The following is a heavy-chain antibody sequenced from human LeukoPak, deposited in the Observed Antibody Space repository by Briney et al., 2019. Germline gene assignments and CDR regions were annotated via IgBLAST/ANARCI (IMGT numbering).Heavy chain of an antibody. J-gene: IGHJ4*02. CDR2: ISYDGSNK. CDR1: GFTFSSYA. D-gene: IGHD4-23*01. V-gene: IGHV3-30-3*01. Sequence: PGRSLRLSCAASGFTFSSYAMHWVRQAPGKGLEWVAVISYDGSNKYYADSVKGRFTISRDNSKNTLYLQMTILRAENTAVYYCAKGYGGNSPPFDYWGQGTLVTVSS. CDR3: AKGYGGNSPPFDY.